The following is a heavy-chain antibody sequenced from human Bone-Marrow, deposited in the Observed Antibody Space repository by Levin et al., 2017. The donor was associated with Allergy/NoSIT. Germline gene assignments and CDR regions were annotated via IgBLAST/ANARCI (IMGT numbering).Heavy chain of an antibody. J-gene: IGHJ4*02. D-gene: IGHD1-26*01. CDR3: ARDLSGTYPYYFDQ. V-gene: IGHV3-21*01. CDR2: ISRTSRYI. CDR1: GFNFGSYS. Sequence: GESLKISCTASGFNFGSYSIDWVRQAPGKGLEWVSVISRTSRYIYYADSVKGRFSISRDNAKNSVFLQMNSLRAEDTAVYYCARDLSGTYPYYFDQWGPGTLVTVSS.